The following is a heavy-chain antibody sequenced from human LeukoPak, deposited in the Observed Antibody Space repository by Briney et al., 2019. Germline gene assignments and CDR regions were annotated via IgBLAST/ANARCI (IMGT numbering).Heavy chain of an antibody. J-gene: IGHJ6*03. CDR3: ARNKYSSSWYGVSVSDYMDV. CDR1: GYTFTSYY. V-gene: IGHV1-69*06. CDR2: IIPIFGTA. Sequence: ASVKVSCKASGYTFTSYYMHWVRQAPGQGLEWMGGIIPIFGTANYAQKFQGRVTITADKSTSTAYMELSSLRPEDTAVYYCARNKYSSSWYGVSVSDYMDVWGKGTTVTVSS. D-gene: IGHD6-13*01.